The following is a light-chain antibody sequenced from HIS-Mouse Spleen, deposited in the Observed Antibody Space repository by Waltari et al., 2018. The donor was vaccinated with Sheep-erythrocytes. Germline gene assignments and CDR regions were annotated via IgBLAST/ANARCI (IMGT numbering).Light chain of an antibody. CDR1: KLGDKY. V-gene: IGLV3-1*01. CDR3: QAWDSSIVV. Sequence: SSELTQPPSVSVSPGQTASITCSGDKLGDKYACWYQQKPGQSPVLVIYQDTKRPSGIRERFSGSNAGNTDTLTISGTQSMDEADYYCQAWDSSIVVFGGGTKLTVL. J-gene: IGLJ2*01. CDR2: QDT.